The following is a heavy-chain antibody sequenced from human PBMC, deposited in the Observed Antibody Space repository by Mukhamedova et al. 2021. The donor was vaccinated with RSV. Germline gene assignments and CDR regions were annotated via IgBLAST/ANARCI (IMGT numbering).Heavy chain of an antibody. V-gene: IGHV3-30-3*01. J-gene: IGHJ6*03. CDR1: SSYA. CDR2: ISYDGSNK. CDR3: ARAFVVVVMDPYYMDV. D-gene: IGHD2-15*01. Sequence: SSYAMHWVRQAPGKGLEWVAVISYDGSNKYYADSVKGRFTISRDNSKNTLYLQMNSLRAEDTAVYYCARAFVVVVMDPYYMDVW.